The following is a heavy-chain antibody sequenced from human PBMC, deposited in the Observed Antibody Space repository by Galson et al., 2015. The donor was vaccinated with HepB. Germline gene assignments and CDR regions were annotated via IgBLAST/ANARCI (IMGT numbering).Heavy chain of an antibody. J-gene: IGHJ4*02. CDR3: AKGVYCSGGSCYYPVQFDY. Sequence: SLRLSCAASGFTFSSYGMHWVRQAPGKGLEWVAVISYDGSNKYYADSVKGRFTISRDNSKNTVYLQVNSLRAEDTAVYYCAKGVYCSGGSCYYPVQFDYWGRGTLLTVSS. D-gene: IGHD2-15*01. CDR1: GFTFSSYG. CDR2: ISYDGSNK. V-gene: IGHV3-30*18.